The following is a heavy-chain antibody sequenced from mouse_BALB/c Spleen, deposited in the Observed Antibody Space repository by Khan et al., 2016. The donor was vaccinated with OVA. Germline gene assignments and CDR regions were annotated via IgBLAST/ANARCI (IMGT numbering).Heavy chain of an antibody. J-gene: IGHJ2*01. V-gene: IGHV5-17*02. CDR2: ISGDSSTI. CDR1: GFTFSSYG. CDR3: ATSYFYGNYFDY. Sequence: EVELVVSGGGLVQPGGSRKLSCAASGFTFSSYGMHWVRQAPEKGLEWVAYISGDSSTIYYADTVKGRFTISRDNPKNTLFLQMTSLMSEDTARYYCATSYFYGNYFDYWGPGTTLTVSS. D-gene: IGHD1-1*01.